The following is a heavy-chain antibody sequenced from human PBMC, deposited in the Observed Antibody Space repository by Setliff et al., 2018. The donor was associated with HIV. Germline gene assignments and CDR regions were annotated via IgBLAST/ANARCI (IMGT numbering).Heavy chain of an antibody. CDR1: GGSFRDYF. J-gene: IGHJ4*02. D-gene: IGHD3-22*01. V-gene: IGHV4-34*01. Sequence: PSETLSLTCAVSGGSFRDYFWTWIRQPPGKGLEWIGEINLTGGTSYNPSLESRVTISRDTQKQFPLNLQSVTAADTAVYYCAAWYYYDSAGSYFFDYWGQGTLVTVSS. CDR2: INLTGGT. CDR3: AAWYYYDSAGSYFFDY.